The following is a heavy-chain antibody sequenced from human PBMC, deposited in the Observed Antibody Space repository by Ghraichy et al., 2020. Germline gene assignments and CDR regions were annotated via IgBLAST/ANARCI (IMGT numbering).Heavy chain of an antibody. D-gene: IGHD3-22*01. J-gene: IGHJ5*02. CDR2: IIPILYIT. V-gene: IGHV1-69*04. Sequence: SVKVSCKASGGTFNNYAISWVRQAPGQGLEWMGRIIPILYITNYAQRFQGRVTITADKSTSTAYMELSSLRSEDTAVYYCARDSPMYYYDSSGYYFWWYDPWGQGTLITVSS. CDR3: ARDSPMYYYDSSGYYFWWYDP. CDR1: GGTFNNYA.